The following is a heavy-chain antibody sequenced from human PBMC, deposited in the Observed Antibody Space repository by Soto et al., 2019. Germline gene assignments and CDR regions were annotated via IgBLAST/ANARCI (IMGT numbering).Heavy chain of an antibody. CDR2: IYSGGNT. CDR1: GLSVSTQY. D-gene: IGHD5-12*01. J-gene: IGHJ6*02. Sequence: EVQLGESGGGLIQPGGSLRLSCAASGLSVSTQYMRWVRKAQGKGLEWVSVIYSGGNTYYADSVKGRFTISRDNSKNMLYLQVNRLRAEDTAVYYCASHPASVYDVGATNSYYGMDVWGQGTTVTVSS. CDR3: ASHPASVYDVGATNSYYGMDV. V-gene: IGHV3-53*01.